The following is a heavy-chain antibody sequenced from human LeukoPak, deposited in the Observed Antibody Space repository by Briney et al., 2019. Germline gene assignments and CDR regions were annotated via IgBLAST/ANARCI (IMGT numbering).Heavy chain of an antibody. D-gene: IGHD3-22*01. Sequence: SETLSLTYTVSGGSITSYYWGWFRQPPGKGLEWIGYIYYSGSTNYNPSLKSRVTISVDTSKNQFSLKLSSVTAADTAVYYCARGRYDTSGYPDDYWGQGTLVTVSS. CDR1: GGSITSYY. CDR3: ARGRYDTSGYPDDY. J-gene: IGHJ4*02. CDR2: IYYSGST. V-gene: IGHV4-59*08.